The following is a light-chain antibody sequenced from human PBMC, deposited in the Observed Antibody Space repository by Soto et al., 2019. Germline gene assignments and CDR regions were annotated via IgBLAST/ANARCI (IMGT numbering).Light chain of an antibody. J-gene: IGKJ1*01. Sequence: DIQMTQSPAPLSASVGDRVTITCGGSQSINNWLAWYQQKPGKAPNLLIYEVSSLAGGVPSRFSGSGYGTEFTLTISSLQHDDFATHYCQHYNSYSSFGQGTKVDI. CDR3: QHYNSYSS. CDR2: EVS. CDR1: QSINNW. V-gene: IGKV1-5*03.